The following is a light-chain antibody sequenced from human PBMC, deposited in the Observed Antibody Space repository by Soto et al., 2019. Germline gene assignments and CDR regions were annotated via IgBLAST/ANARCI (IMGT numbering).Light chain of an antibody. Sequence: EIVLTQSPGTLSFSPGERAPLSCRAGQSVGSSYCPWNQQKLGQAPRLLIYGVSNRATSIPDRFSGSGSGPDCTLTISRLESEDFAVYYCQQYGTSPRTFGQGTKVEIK. V-gene: IGKV3-20*01. J-gene: IGKJ1*01. CDR2: GVS. CDR1: QSVGSSY. CDR3: QQYGTSPRT.